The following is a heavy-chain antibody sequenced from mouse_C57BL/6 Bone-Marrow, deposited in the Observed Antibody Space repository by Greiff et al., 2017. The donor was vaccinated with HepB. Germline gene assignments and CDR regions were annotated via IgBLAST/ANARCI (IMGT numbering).Heavy chain of an antibody. J-gene: IGHJ2*01. CDR2: INPSTGGT. Sequence: VQLQQSGPELVKPGASVKISCKASGYSFTGYYMNWVKQSPEKSLEWIGEINPSTGGTTYNQKFKAKATLTVDKSSSTAYMQLKSLTSEDSAVYYGARWGDYWGQGTTLTVSS. CDR3: ARWGDY. V-gene: IGHV1-42*01. CDR1: GYSFTGYY.